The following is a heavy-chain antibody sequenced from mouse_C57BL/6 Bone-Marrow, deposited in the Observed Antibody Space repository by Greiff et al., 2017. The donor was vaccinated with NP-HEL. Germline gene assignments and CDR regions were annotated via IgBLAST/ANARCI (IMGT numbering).Heavy chain of an antibody. V-gene: IGHV1-20*01. CDR2: INPYNGDT. CDR3: ARTVVAILYWYCDV. CDR1: GYSFTGYF. D-gene: IGHD1-1*01. J-gene: IGHJ1*03. Sequence: EVQLQQSGPELVKPGDSVKISCKASGYSFTGYFMNWVMQSHGKSLEWIGRINPYNGDTFYNQKFKGKATLTVDKSSSTAHMELRSLTSEDSAVYYCARTVVAILYWYCDVWGTGTTVTVSS.